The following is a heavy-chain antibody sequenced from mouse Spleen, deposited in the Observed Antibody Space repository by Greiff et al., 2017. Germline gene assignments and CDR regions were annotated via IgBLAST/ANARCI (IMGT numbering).Heavy chain of an antibody. D-gene: IGHD2-14*01. J-gene: IGHJ4*01. CDR3: ARGYDGDYYAMDY. CDR2: INPSSGYT. CDR1: GYTFTSYW. V-gene: IGHV1-7*01. Sequence: VQLQQPGAELAKPGASVKLSCKASGYTFTSYWMHWVKQRPGQGLEWIGYINPSSGYTKYNQKFKDKATLTADKSSSTAYMQLSSLTYEDSAVYYCARGYDGDYYAMDYWGQGTSVTGSS.